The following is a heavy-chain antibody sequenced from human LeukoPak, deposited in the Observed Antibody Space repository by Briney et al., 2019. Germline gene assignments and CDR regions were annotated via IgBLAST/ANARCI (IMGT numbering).Heavy chain of an antibody. J-gene: IGHJ4*02. D-gene: IGHD6-19*01. Sequence: ASVTVSCKASGYTFTGYYMHWVRQAPGQGLEWMGWINPNSGGTNYAQKFQGRVTMTRDTSISTAYMELSRLRSDDTAVYYCARERDSSGWYKNFDYWGQGTLVTVSS. V-gene: IGHV1-2*02. CDR3: ARERDSSGWYKNFDY. CDR2: INPNSGGT. CDR1: GYTFTGYY.